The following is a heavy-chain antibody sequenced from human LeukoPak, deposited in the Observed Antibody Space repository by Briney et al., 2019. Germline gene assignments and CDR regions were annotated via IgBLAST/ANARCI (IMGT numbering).Heavy chain of an antibody. Sequence: ASVKVSCKASGYTFTGYYMHWVRQAPGQGLEWIGWINPNSGGTNYAHKFQGRVTMTRDTAISTAYMELSRLRSDDTAVYYCAREAAAGDYYFDYWGQGTLVTVSS. CDR3: AREAAAGDYYFDY. J-gene: IGHJ4*02. V-gene: IGHV1-2*02. D-gene: IGHD6-13*01. CDR2: INPNSGGT. CDR1: GYTFTGYY.